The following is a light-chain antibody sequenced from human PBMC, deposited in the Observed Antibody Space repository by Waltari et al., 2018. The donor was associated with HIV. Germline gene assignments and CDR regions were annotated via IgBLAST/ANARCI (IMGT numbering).Light chain of an antibody. CDR1: NIGIKS. J-gene: IGLJ3*02. CDR3: QVWDSSSDLNWV. V-gene: IGLV3-21*04. Sequence: SYVLTQPPSVSVAPGKTARITCGGNNIGIKSVHWYQPKPGQAPVLVIYDDSDRPAGIPGLFSGPNAGNTATLTISRVEAGDEADYYCQVWDSSSDLNWVFGGGTKLTVL. CDR2: DDS.